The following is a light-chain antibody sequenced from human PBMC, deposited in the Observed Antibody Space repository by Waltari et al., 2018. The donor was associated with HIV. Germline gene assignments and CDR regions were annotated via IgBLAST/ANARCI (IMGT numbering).Light chain of an antibody. Sequence: DIVMTQSPLSLPVTPGEPASISCRSSQSLLHSNGYNYLDWYLQKPGQSPQLLIYLGSNRASGVPDRFSGSGSGTDFTLKISRVEAEDVGVYYCMQALQTPQLTFGGGTKVEIK. CDR1: QSLLHSNGYNY. CDR2: LGS. J-gene: IGKJ4*01. CDR3: MQALQTPQLT. V-gene: IGKV2-28*01.